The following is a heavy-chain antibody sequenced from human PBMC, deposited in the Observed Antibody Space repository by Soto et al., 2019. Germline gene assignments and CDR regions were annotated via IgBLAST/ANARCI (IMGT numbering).Heavy chain of an antibody. CDR1: GFTFSSYD. J-gene: IGHJ4*02. V-gene: IGHV3-33*01. D-gene: IGHD6-19*01. CDR2: IWYDGSNK. Sequence: QVQLVESGGGMVQPGRSLRLSCAASGFTFSSYDMHWVRQAPGKGLEWVGIIWYDGSNKYYADSVKGRFTISRDNSKNTLYLEVNSLRADDTAVYYCARSFRQWLVDSWGQGALVTVSS. CDR3: ARSFRQWLVDS.